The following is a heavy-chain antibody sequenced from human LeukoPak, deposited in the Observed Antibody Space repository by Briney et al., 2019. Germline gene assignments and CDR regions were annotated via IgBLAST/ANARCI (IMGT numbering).Heavy chain of an antibody. Sequence: KSSGTLSLTCTVSGGSMTYYYWSWIRQPPRKGLEWIGFIYSSGSTTYNPSLASRVTISVDTSKKQFSLKLSSVTAADTAVYYCARSNSLAARPSPPRYWGQGTLVTVSS. CDR3: ARSNSLAARPSPPRY. J-gene: IGHJ4*02. CDR2: IYSSGST. CDR1: GGSMTYYY. V-gene: IGHV4-59*01. D-gene: IGHD6-6*01.